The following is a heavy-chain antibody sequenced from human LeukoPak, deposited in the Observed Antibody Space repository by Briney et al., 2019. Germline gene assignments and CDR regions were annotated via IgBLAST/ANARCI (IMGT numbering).Heavy chain of an antibody. Sequence: GASVKVSCKASGYTFTGYYMHWVRQAPGQGLEWMGRISPNSGGTNYAQKFQGRVTMTRDTSISTAYMELSRLRSDDTAVYYCARGLYCSSTSCYYWFDPWGQGTLVTVSS. J-gene: IGHJ5*02. CDR1: GYTFTGYY. CDR3: ARGLYCSSTSCYYWFDP. D-gene: IGHD2-2*01. CDR2: ISPNSGGT. V-gene: IGHV1-2*06.